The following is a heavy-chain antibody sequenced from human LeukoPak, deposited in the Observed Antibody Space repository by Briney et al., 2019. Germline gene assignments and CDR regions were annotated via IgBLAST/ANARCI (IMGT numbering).Heavy chain of an antibody. CDR2: IRYDGSNK. V-gene: IGHV3-30*02. CDR3: ARDPPYGDYAYYFDY. J-gene: IGHJ4*02. CDR1: GFTFSSYG. Sequence: PGGSLRLSCAASGFTFSSYGMHWVRQAPGKGLEWVAFIRYDGSNKYYADSVKGRFTISRDNAKNTLYLQMNSLRAEDTAVYYCARDPPYGDYAYYFDYWGQGTLVTVSS. D-gene: IGHD4-17*01.